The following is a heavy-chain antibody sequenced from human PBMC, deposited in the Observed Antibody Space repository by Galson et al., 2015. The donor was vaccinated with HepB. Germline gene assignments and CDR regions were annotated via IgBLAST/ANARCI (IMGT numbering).Heavy chain of an antibody. CDR3: ARPDTVTTLSDAFDI. CDR1: GYSFTSYW. D-gene: IGHD4-17*01. Sequence: QSGAEVKKPGESLKISCKGSGYSFTSYWIGWVRQMPGKGLEWMGIIYPGDSDTRYSPSFQGQVTISADKSISTAYLQWSSLKASDTAMYYCARPDTVTTLSDAFDIWGQGTMVTVSS. V-gene: IGHV5-51*01. CDR2: IYPGDSDT. J-gene: IGHJ3*02.